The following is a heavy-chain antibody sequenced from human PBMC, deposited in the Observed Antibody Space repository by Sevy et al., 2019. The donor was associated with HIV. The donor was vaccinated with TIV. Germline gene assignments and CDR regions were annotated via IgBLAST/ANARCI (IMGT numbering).Heavy chain of an antibody. CDR2: INAGNGNT. CDR1: GYTFTSYA. D-gene: IGHD3-22*01. V-gene: IGHV1-3*01. J-gene: IGHJ4*02. CDR3: ARAPPNYYDSSGYTLFSSFFDY. Sequence: ASVKVSCKASGYTFTSYAMHWVRQAPGQRLEWMGWINAGNGNTKYSQKFQGRVTITRDTSASTAYMELSSLRSEDTAVYNCARAPPNYYDSSGYTLFSSFFDYWGQGTLVTVSS.